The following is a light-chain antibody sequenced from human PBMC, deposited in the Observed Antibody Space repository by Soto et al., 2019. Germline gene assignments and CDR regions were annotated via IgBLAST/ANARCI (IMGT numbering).Light chain of an antibody. J-gene: IGKJ2*01. CDR1: QSLLHSNGYNY. Sequence: DIVMTQSPLSLPVTPGEPASISCRSSQSLLHSNGYNYLDWYLQKPGQSPQLLIYLGSNRASGVPDGLSGRESGTDLTLKISGVGAEDVGVYYCMQAIHPPWIFGRGPKLEIK. V-gene: IGKV2-28*01. CDR2: LGS. CDR3: MQAIHPPWI.